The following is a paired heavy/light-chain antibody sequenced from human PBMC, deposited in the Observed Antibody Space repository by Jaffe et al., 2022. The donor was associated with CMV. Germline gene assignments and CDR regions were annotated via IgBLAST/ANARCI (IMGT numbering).Heavy chain of an antibody. D-gene: IGHD3-22*01. V-gene: IGHV1-69*01. CDR1: GGTFSSYA. CDR2: IIPIFGTA. Sequence: QVQLVQSGAEVKKPGSSVKVSCKASGGTFSSYAISWVRQAPGQGLEWMGGIIPIFGTANYAQKFQGRVTITADESTSTAYMELSSLRSEDTAVYYCARGSDYDSSGYYPARGRGYYYGMDVWGQGTTVTVSS. CDR3: ARGSDYDSSGYYPARGRGYYYGMDV. J-gene: IGHJ6*02.
Light chain of an antibody. CDR2: AAS. Sequence: DIQMTQSPSSVSASVGDRVTITCRASQGISSWLAWYQQKPGKAPKLLIYAASSLQSGVPSRFSGSGSGTDFTLTISSLQPEDFATYYCQQANSFSYTFGQGTKLEIK. V-gene: IGKV1-12*01. J-gene: IGKJ2*01. CDR1: QGISSW. CDR3: QQANSFSYT.